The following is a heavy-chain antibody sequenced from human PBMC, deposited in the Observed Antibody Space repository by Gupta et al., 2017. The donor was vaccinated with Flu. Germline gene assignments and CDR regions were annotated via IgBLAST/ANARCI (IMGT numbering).Heavy chain of an antibody. V-gene: IGHV3-53*04. CDR3: ARYVDTEYFDD. J-gene: IGHJ4*02. CDR2: IYSDGST. D-gene: IGHD5-18*01. CDR1: GFTVSSSY. Sequence: EVPLVESGGVLVQHGGYLRLSCAASGFTVSSSYMRWVRQAPGKGLEGGAVIYSDGSTYYADSVKGRFTISRHTSKNTVYLXMXSLRAEXTAVYYCARYVDTEYFDDWGQGTLVTVSS.